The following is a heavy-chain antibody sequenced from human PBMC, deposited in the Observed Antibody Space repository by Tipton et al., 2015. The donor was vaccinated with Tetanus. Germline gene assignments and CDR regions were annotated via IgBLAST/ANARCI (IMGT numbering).Heavy chain of an antibody. D-gene: IGHD1-26*01. CDR2: IRNRGDAT. Sequence: SLRLSCAASGFTLGNYAMSWVRQAPGKGLEWVSSIRNRGDATYYADSLKGRFTISRDNTKNSLYLQINSLRAEDAALYYCVSGRTLDYWGQGTLVTVSS. V-gene: IGHV3-23*01. CDR3: VSGRTLDY. J-gene: IGHJ4*02. CDR1: GFTLGNYA.